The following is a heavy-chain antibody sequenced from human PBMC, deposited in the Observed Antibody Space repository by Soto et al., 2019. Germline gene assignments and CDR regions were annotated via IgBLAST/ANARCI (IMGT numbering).Heavy chain of an antibody. CDR2: VKQDGSEK. V-gene: IGHV3-7*01. D-gene: IGHD3-10*01. J-gene: IGHJ6*03. CDR3: ARENYYGSGSYLAYYYYYYYYMDV. CDR1: GFTFSTYW. Sequence: GGSLRLSCEASGFTFSTYWMSWVRQAPGKGLEWVATVKQDGSEKYYVDSVKGRFTISRDNAKNSLYLQMNSLRAEDTAVYYCARENYYGSGSYLAYYYYYYYYMDVWGKGTTVTVSS.